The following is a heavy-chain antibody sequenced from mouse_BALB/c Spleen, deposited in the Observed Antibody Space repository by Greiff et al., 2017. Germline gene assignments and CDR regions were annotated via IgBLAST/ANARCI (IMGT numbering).Heavy chain of an antibody. CDR3: ARSTATPFDY. CDR2: ISYSGST. V-gene: IGHV3-2*02. D-gene: IGHD1-2*01. J-gene: IGHJ2*01. Sequence: EVKLVESGPGLVKPSQSLSLTCTVTGYSITSDYAWNWIRQFPGNKLEWMGYISYSGSTSYNPSLKSRISITRDTSKNQFFLQLNSVTTEDTATYYCARSTATPFDYWGQGTTLTVSS. CDR1: GYSITSDYA.